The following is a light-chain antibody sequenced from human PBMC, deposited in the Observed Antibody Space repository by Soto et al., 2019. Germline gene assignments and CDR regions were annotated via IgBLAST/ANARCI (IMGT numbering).Light chain of an antibody. J-gene: IGKJ1*01. CDR3: QQYESYSPWT. Sequence: DIQITQSPAALSSSLLDIATITCRASQSISSWLAWYQQKPGKAPKLLIYDASTLQSGVPSRYSGSGSGTEFTLTISNLQPDDFATYYCQQYESYSPWTFGQGTKVDIK. CDR1: QSISSW. CDR2: DAS. V-gene: IGKV1-5*01.